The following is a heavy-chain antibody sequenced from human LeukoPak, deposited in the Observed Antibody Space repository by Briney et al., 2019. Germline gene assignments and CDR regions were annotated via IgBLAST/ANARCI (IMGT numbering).Heavy chain of an antibody. CDR3: ARDSEQWLVRGGYFDY. V-gene: IGHV1-69*05. D-gene: IGHD6-19*01. CDR1: GGTFSSYA. CDR2: IIPIFGTA. Sequence: SVKVSCKASGGTFSSYAISWVRQAPGQGLEWMGRIIPIFGTANYAQKSQGRVTITTDESTSTAYMELSSLRSEDTAVYYCARDSEQWLVRGGYFDYWGQGTLVTVSS. J-gene: IGHJ4*02.